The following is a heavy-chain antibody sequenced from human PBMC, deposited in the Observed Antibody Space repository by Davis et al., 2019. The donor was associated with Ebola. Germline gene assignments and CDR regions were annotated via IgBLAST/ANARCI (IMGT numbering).Heavy chain of an antibody. D-gene: IGHD3-10*02. V-gene: IGHV3-48*02. CDR3: VRDYLFAFDS. J-gene: IGHJ4*02. CDR1: GFTFTSYS. Sequence: GESLKISCVTSGFTFTSYSFNWIHQTPGKGLEWIAHINTRGDARVYADSVRGRFTISRDDAANSLSLQMDSLKHEDTAVYYCVRDYLFAFDSWGQGTPVTVSS. CDR2: INTRGDAR.